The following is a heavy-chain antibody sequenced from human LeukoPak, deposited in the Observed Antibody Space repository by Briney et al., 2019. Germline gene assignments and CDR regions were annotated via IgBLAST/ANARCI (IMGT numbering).Heavy chain of an antibody. CDR3: ARADIRAIASSGWYGFDY. CDR1: GYTFTCYG. V-gene: IGHV1-18*01. CDR2: ISGYNGNT. Sequence: ASVKVSCRASGYTFTCYGISWVRQAPGQGLEWMGWISGYNGNTNYAQKFQGRVTMTTDTSTSTAYMELRSLRSDDTAVYYCARADIRAIASSGWYGFDYWGQGTLVTVSS. D-gene: IGHD6-19*01. J-gene: IGHJ4*02.